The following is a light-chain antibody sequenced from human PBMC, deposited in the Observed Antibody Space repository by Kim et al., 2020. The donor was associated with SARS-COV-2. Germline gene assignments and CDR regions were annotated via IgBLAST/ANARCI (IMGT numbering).Light chain of an antibody. CDR2: ESN. CDR1: SGGIGSNY. V-gene: IGLV6-57*03. CDR3: QSYDSTSHV. Sequence: GTTGTISSTRSSGGIGSNYAHWYQQRPGSAPTTVIYESNQRPSGVPDRFSGSIDTSSNSASLTISGLKTEDEADYYCQSYDSTSHVFGGGTQLTVL. J-gene: IGLJ3*02.